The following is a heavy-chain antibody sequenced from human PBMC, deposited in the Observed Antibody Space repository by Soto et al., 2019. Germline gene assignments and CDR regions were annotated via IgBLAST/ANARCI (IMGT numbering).Heavy chain of an antibody. D-gene: IGHD4-17*01. J-gene: IGHJ5*02. Sequence: GGSLRLSCAASGFTFSSYGMHWVRQAPGKGLEWVAVIWYDGSNKYYADSVKGRFTISRDNSKNTLYLQMNSLRAEDTVVYYCVSDDDYGDFGRFDPWGQGTLVTVSA. CDR3: VSDDDYGDFGRFDP. CDR1: GFTFSSYG. CDR2: IWYDGSNK. V-gene: IGHV3-33*01.